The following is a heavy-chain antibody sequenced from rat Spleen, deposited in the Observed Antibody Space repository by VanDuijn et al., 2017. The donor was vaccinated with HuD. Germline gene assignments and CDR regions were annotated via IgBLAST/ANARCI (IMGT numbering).Heavy chain of an antibody. CDR3: ARRGYNNYFFDY. CDR2: ISTAGSNT. V-gene: IGHV5-19*01. Sequence: EVQLVESGGGLVQPGRSLKLSCAASGFTFSNYGMHWIRQAPTKGLEWVAYISTAGSNTFYRDSVKGRFTISRDNAKSTLYLQMNSLRSEDTATYYCARRGYNNYFFDYWGQGVMVTVSA. J-gene: IGHJ2*01. CDR1: GFTFSNYG. D-gene: IGHD1-10*01.